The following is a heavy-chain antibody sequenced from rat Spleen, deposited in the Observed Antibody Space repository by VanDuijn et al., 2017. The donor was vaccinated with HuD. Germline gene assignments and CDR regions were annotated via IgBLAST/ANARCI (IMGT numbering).Heavy chain of an antibody. CDR3: ARDYGGYGGLAY. D-gene: IGHD1-11*01. V-gene: IGHV2S12*01. CDR1: GFSLSSDG. CDR2: ISSGGST. Sequence: QVQLKESGPGLVQPSQTLSLTCTVSGFSLSSDGVSWVRQPPGKGLEWIAAISSGGSTFYNSALKSRLSISRDTSKSQVFVKMNNLQTEDTALYFWARDYGGYGGLAYWRQGTLVTVSS. J-gene: IGHJ3*01.